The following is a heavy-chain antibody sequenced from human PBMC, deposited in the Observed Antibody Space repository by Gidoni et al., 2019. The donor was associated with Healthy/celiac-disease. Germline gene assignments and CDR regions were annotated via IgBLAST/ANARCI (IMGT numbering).Heavy chain of an antibody. J-gene: IGHJ6*02. CDR3: ARGEVSADYDFWSGLYYYYGMDV. Sequence: QVQLQESGPGLVKPSETLSLTCTVSGGSISSYYWSWIRQPPGKGLEWIGYIYYSGSTNYNPSLKSRVTISVDTSKNQFSLKLSSVTAADTAVYYCARGEVSADYDFWSGLYYYYGMDVWGQGTTVTVSS. D-gene: IGHD3-3*01. CDR2: IYYSGST. CDR1: GGSISSYY. V-gene: IGHV4-59*01.